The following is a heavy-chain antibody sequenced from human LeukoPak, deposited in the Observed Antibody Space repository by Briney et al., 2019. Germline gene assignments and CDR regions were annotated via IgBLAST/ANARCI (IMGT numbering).Heavy chain of an antibody. CDR3: AKVRSSGYYYHYFQH. CDR1: GFTFSSYA. D-gene: IGHD3-22*01. Sequence: PGGSLRLSCAASGFTFSSYAMSWVRQAPGKGLEWVSAISGSGGSTYYADSVKGRFTISRDNSKNTLYLQMNSLRAEDTAVYYCAKVRSSGYYYHYFQHWGQGTLVTVSS. CDR2: ISGSGGST. V-gene: IGHV3-23*01. J-gene: IGHJ1*01.